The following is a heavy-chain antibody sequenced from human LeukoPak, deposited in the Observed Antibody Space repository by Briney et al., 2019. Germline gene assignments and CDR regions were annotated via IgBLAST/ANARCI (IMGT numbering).Heavy chain of an antibody. V-gene: IGHV3-30*18. D-gene: IGHD1/OR15-1a*01. CDR2: ISYDGSNK. CDR3: AKDHIEHDAFDI. Sequence: GSLRLSCAASGFTFSSYGMHWVRQAPGKGLEWVAVISYDGSNKYYADSVKGRFTISRDNSKNTLYLQMNSLRAEDTAVYYCAKDHIEHDAFDIWGQGTMVTVSS. CDR1: GFTFSSYG. J-gene: IGHJ3*02.